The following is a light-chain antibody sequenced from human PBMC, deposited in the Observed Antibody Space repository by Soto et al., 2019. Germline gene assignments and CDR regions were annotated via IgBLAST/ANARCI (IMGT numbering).Light chain of an antibody. Sequence: QSALTQPASVSGSPGQSITISCTGSSSDIGRYNLVSWYQQHPGKAPKLIIYEGTKRPSGVSNSFSGSKSGNTASLTISGVQAEDEADYYCCSYVGSTTWLFGGGTKVTVL. CDR2: EGT. J-gene: IGLJ3*02. CDR1: SSDIGRYNL. V-gene: IGLV2-23*01. CDR3: CSYVGSTTWL.